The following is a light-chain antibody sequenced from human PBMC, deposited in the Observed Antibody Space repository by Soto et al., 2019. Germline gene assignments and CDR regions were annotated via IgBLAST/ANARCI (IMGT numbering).Light chain of an antibody. J-gene: IGKJ1*01. CDR1: QSISDT. CDR2: GAS. V-gene: IGKV3-15*01. CDR3: QQYGSFWT. Sequence: EIVMTQSPATLSVSPGGRATLSCRASQSISDTLSWYQQKPGQAPSLLIHGASTRATGFPARFSGSGSGTDSTLTISRLEPEHFAVYYCQQYGSFWTFGQGTKVDIK.